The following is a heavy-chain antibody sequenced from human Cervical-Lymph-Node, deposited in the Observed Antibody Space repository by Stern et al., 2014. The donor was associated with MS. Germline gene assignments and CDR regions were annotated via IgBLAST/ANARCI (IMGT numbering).Heavy chain of an antibody. CDR3: ARTYSGSYLDWFDP. D-gene: IGHD1-26*01. CDR1: GFSLSSARMG. V-gene: IGHV2-26*01. J-gene: IGHJ5*02. CDR2: IFSTDEK. Sequence: QVTLKESGPVLVKPTETLTLTCTVSGFSLSSARMGVSWIRQPPGKALEWLAHIFSTDEKSYSTSRKNRLTISRGTSKSQVVLIMTNMDPMDTATYYCARTYSGSYLDWFDPWGQGTLVTVSS.